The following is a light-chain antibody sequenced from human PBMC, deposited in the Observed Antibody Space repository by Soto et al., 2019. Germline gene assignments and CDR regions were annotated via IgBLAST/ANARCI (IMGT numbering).Light chain of an antibody. V-gene: IGLV2-11*01. J-gene: IGLJ1*01. CDR2: DVS. CDR1: SSDVGGYNY. CDR3: CSYAGSPRYV. Sequence: QSALTQPRSVYGSPGQSVTISCTGTSSDVGGYNYVSWYQQHPGKAPKVMIYDVSERPSGVPDRFSGSKSGNTASLTISGLQTEDEADYYCCSYAGSPRYVLGNGTKVTVL.